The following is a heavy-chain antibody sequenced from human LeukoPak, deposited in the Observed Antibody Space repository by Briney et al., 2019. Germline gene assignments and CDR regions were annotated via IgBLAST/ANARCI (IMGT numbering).Heavy chain of an antibody. CDR3: ATVSYYDFWRGSTNYYDYYMDV. D-gene: IGHD3-3*01. V-gene: IGHV4-39*01. Sequence: SETLSLTCTVSGGSISSSSYYWGWIRQPPVKGRDWCGIIYYSRSTYYNPSPKTRVTISVHTSKNQCSLKLSSVTAADTTVYYCATVSYYDFWRGSTNYYDYYMDVWGKGTTVTASS. J-gene: IGHJ6*03. CDR1: GGSISSSSYY. CDR2: IYYSRST.